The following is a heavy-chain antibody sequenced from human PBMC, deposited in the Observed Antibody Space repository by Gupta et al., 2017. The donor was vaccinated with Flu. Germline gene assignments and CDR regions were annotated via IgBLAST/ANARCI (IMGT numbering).Heavy chain of an antibody. J-gene: IGHJ4*02. D-gene: IGHD1-7*01. V-gene: IGHV3-33*01. CDR3: ARGVTGTTSFVDY. CDR2: IWYDGSNK. CDR1: GFTFSSYG. Sequence: QVQLVESGGGVVQPGRSLRLSCAASGFTFSSYGMHLVRQAPGKGLEWVAVIWYDGSNKYYADSVKGRFTISRDNSKNTLYLQMNSLRAEDTAVYYCARGVTGTTSFVDYWGQGTLVTGSS.